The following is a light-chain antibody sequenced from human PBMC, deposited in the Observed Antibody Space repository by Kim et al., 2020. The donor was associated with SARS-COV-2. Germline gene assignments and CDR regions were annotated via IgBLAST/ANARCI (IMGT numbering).Light chain of an antibody. V-gene: IGKV3-11*01. CDR2: DAS. Sequence: SLSPGERATLSCRASQSVYSYLAWYQHKRGQAPRLLIYDASNRATDIPARFSSSGSGTDFTLTISSLEAEDFAVYYCQQRRNWPPTFGGGTKVEIK. CDR1: QSVYSY. CDR3: QQRRNWPPT. J-gene: IGKJ4*01.